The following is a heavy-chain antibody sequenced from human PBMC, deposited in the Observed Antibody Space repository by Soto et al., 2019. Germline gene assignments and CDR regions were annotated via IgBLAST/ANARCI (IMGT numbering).Heavy chain of an antibody. CDR3: ARRIHGGNSCFDY. Sequence: QVQLQESGPGLVKPSQTLSLTCTVSGGSISSGDYYWSWIRQPPGKGLEWIGYIYYSGSTYYNPSLKSRVTISVYTSTNQLSLKLSSVTAADTAVYYCARRIHGGNSCFDYWGQGTLVTVSS. D-gene: IGHD2-21*02. V-gene: IGHV4-30-4*01. CDR2: IYYSGST. CDR1: GGSISSGDYY. J-gene: IGHJ4*02.